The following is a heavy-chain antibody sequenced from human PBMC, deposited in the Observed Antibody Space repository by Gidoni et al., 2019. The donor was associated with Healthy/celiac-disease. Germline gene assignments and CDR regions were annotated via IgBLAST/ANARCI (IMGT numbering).Heavy chain of an antibody. CDR2: ST. V-gene: IGHV4-4*02. CDR3: ARDPTKLTYYYDSSGYYPSGAFDI. J-gene: IGHJ3*02. D-gene: IGHD3-22*01. Sequence: STNYNPSLKSRVTISVDKSKNQFSLKLSSVTAADTAVYYCARDPTKLTYYYDSSGYYPSGAFDIWGQGTMVTVSS.